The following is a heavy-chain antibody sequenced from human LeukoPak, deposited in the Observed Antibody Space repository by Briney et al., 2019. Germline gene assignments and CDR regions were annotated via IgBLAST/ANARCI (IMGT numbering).Heavy chain of an antibody. CDR3: AKDREMYFYDSSGYRDAFHI. D-gene: IGHD3-22*01. V-gene: IGHV3-23*01. CDR2: ISGTGGGT. Sequence: GGSLRLSCAASGFTFNTYAMSWVRQAPGKGLEWVSSISGTGGGTYYADSVKGRFTISRDNSHKTLYLQMNSLRAEDTAVYYCAKDREMYFYDSSGYRDAFHIWGQGTKVTVSS. CDR1: GFTFNTYA. J-gene: IGHJ3*02.